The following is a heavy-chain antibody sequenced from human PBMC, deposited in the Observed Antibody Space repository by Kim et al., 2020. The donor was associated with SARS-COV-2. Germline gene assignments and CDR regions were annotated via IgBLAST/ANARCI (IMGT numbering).Heavy chain of an antibody. CDR3: VRGTWGDINDY. CDR1: GDTSRKNG. J-gene: IGHJ4*02. D-gene: IGHD3-16*01. CDR2: ISTKDGDT. Sequence: ASVKVSCKTSGDTSRKNGFNWMRQAPGQGLEWMGWISTKDGDTNYALKFQDRVMMTTDSSTTTVYMELRSLKSDDTAVYYCVRGTWGDINDYWGQGTLVTVSS. V-gene: IGHV1-18*01.